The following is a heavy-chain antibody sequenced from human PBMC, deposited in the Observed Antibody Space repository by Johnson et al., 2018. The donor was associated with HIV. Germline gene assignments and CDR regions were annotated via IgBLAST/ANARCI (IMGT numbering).Heavy chain of an antibody. CDR1: GFTFTSYA. J-gene: IGHJ3*01. CDR2: VSYDGSTK. V-gene: IGHV3-30*04. CDR3: AIDQRGGSSYGDAFDF. Sequence: VQLVESGGGVVQPGRSLRLSCAASGFTFTSYAMHWVRQAPGKGLEWVAVVSYDGSTKYYADSVKGRFTISRDNSDNTLYLQMNSLRAEDTAVYYCAIDQRGGSSYGDAFDFWGQGTVVSVST. D-gene: IGHD5-18*01.